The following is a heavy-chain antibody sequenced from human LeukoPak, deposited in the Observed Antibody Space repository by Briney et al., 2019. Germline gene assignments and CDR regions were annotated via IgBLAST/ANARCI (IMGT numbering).Heavy chain of an antibody. CDR1: GFTFSSYA. V-gene: IGHV3-23*01. D-gene: IGHD6-13*01. J-gene: IGHJ4*02. Sequence: SGGSLRLSCAASGFTFSSYAMSWVRQAPGKGLEWVSAISGSGGSTYYADSVKGRFTISRDNSKNTLYLQMNSLRAEDTAVYYCAKDRRGGIAAPYFDYWGQGTLVTVSS. CDR3: AKDRRGGIAAPYFDY. CDR2: ISGSGGST.